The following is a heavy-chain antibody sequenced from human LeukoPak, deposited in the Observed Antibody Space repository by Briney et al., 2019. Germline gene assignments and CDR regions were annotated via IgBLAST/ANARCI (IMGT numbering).Heavy chain of an antibody. Sequence: ASETLSLTCTVSGGSISSYYWSWIRQPAGKGLEWIGRIYTSGSTNYNPSLKSRVTMSVDTSKNQFSLKLSSVTAADTAVYYCARDAFVFEWERQLAFDPWGQGTLVTVSS. CDR2: IYTSGST. J-gene: IGHJ5*02. D-gene: IGHD1-26*01. V-gene: IGHV4-4*07. CDR1: GGSISSYY. CDR3: ARDAFVFEWERQLAFDP.